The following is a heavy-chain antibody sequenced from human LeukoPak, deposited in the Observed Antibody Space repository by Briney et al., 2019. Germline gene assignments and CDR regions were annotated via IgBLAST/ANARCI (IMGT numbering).Heavy chain of an antibody. CDR3: TTWNYDILTGYSI. D-gene: IGHD3-9*01. CDR2: IKSKTHGGTT. V-gene: IGHV3-15*07. CDR1: GFPFSTYS. Sequence: GSLRLSCAASGFPFSTYSMHWVRQAPGKGLEWVGRIKSKTHGGTTDYAAAVKGRFTISRDDSKSTLYLQMNSLKTEDTALYYCTTWNYDILTGYSIWGQGTLVTVSS. J-gene: IGHJ4*02.